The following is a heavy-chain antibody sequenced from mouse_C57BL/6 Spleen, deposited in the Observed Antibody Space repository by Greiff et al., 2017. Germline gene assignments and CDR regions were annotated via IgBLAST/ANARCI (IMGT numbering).Heavy chain of an antibody. Sequence: QVQLQQPGAELVKPGASVKLSCKASGYTFTSYWMQWVKQRPGQGLEWIGEIDPSDSYTNYNQKFKGKATLTVDTSSSTAYMQLSSLTSEDSAVYYCARADYYGSSYYAMDYWGQGTSVTVSS. V-gene: IGHV1-50*01. CDR2: IDPSDSYT. CDR1: GYTFTSYW. D-gene: IGHD1-1*01. CDR3: ARADYYGSSYYAMDY. J-gene: IGHJ4*01.